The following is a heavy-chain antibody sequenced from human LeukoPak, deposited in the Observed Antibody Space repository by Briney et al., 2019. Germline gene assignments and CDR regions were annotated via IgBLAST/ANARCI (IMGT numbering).Heavy chain of an antibody. V-gene: IGHV3-73*01. CDR1: GFIFSDSTLSS. CDR2: IGGRTDSYAT. CDR3: SGPITTGTGY. Sequence: GGSPRLSCAASGFIFSDSTLSSVYWVRQASGNGLEWVGRIGGRTDSYATAYAASVKGRFTISRDDSKNTAYVQMNSLKIEDTAVYYCSGPITTGTGYWGQGTLVTVSP. J-gene: IGHJ4*02. D-gene: IGHD6-13*01.